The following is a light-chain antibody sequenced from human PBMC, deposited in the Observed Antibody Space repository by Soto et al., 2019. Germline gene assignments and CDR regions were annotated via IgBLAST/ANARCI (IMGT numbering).Light chain of an antibody. CDR2: EVS. CDR3: CSYAGSSTLV. J-gene: IGLJ1*01. Sequence: QSALTQPASVSGSPGQSVTISCTGTSSDVGSYNLVSWYQHHPGKAPKLMIYEVSKRPSGVSNRFSGSKSGNTASLTISGLQAEDEADYYCCSYAGSSTLVFGPGTQLTVL. CDR1: SSDVGSYNL. V-gene: IGLV2-23*02.